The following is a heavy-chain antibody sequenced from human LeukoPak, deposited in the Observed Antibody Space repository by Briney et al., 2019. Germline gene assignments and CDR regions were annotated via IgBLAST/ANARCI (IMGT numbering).Heavy chain of an antibody. CDR3: ARDKNSGECVSNSCYGVWPLDI. V-gene: IGHV1-69*05. CDR2: IIPMSETP. D-gene: IGHD2-2*01. CDR1: GGTFSINA. Sequence: SVKVSCKASGGTFSINAITWVRQAPGQGLEWMGGIIPMSETPKYTQKFQGRVTIATDECTNTAYMELSSLRSEDTAVYYCARDKNSGECVSNSCYGVWPLDIWGQGTMVTVSS. J-gene: IGHJ3*02.